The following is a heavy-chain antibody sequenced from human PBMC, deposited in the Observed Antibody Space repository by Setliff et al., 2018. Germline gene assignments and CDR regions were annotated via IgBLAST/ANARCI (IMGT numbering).Heavy chain of an antibody. CDR1: GFTFSSYW. V-gene: IGHV3-7*03. CDR3: ARTLYDYDILTGPGYYFDY. CDR2: IKQDGSEK. J-gene: IGHJ4*02. D-gene: IGHD3-9*01. Sequence: PGGSLRLSCAASGFTFSSYWMSWVRQAPGKGLEWVANIKQDGSEKYYVDSVKGRFTISRDNAKNSLYLQMNSLRAEDTAVYYCARTLYDYDILTGPGYYFDYWGQGTLVTVSS.